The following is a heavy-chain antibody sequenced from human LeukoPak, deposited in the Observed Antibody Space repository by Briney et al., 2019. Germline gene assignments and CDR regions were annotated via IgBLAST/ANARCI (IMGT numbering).Heavy chain of an antibody. D-gene: IGHD3-22*01. J-gene: IGHJ4*02. CDR1: GGSISSYY. Sequence: PSETLSLTCTVSGGSISSYYWSWIRQPPGKGLEWIGYIYYSGSTNYNPSLKSRVTISVDTSKNQFSLKLSSVTAADTAVYYCAREASGYYYAFDYWGQGTLVTVSS. V-gene: IGHV4-59*01. CDR3: AREASGYYYAFDY. CDR2: IYYSGST.